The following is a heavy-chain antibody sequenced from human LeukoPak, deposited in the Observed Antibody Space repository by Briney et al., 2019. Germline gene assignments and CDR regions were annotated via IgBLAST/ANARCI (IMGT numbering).Heavy chain of an antibody. CDR2: FYSGDTT. CDR1: GFTVSSTY. Sequence: SGGSLRLSCAASGFTVSSTYMSWVRQAPGKGLEWVSVFYSGDTTYYANSVKGRFTISRDNAKNSLYLQMNSLRAEDTAIYYCAGYGSGSFWGQGTLVTVSS. D-gene: IGHD3-10*01. CDR3: AGYGSGSF. J-gene: IGHJ4*02. V-gene: IGHV3-66*01.